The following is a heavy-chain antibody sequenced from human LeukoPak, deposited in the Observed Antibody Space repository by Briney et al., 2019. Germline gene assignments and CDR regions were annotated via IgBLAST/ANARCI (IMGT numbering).Heavy chain of an antibody. CDR1: GGSISSSSYY. CDR3: PRPRPYGYCSSTSCYTGQYFQH. D-gene: IGHD2-2*02. J-gene: IGHJ1*01. Sequence: SETLSLTCTVSGGSISSSSYYWGWIRQPPGKGLEWIGIIYYSGSTYYNPSLKSRVTISVDTSKNQFSLKLSSVTAADTAVYYCPRPRPYGYCSSTSCYTGQYFQHWGQGTLVTVSS. V-gene: IGHV4-39*01. CDR2: IYYSGST.